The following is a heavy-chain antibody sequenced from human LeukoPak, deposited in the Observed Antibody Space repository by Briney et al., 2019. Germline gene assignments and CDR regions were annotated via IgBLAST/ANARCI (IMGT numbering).Heavy chain of an antibody. V-gene: IGHV4-59*01. D-gene: IGHD6-13*01. J-gene: IGHJ5*02. CDR1: GGSISSYS. Sequence: SETLSLTCTVSGGSISSYSWSWIRQPPGKGLEWIGYIYDSGSTNYNPSLKSRVTISVDTSKNQFSLRLSSVTAADTAVYYCARDAYSSSWYWFDPWGQGTLVTVSS. CDR2: IYDSGST. CDR3: ARDAYSSSWYWFDP.